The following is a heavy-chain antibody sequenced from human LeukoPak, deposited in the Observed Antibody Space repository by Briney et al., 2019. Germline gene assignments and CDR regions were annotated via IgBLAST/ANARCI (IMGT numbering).Heavy chain of an antibody. D-gene: IGHD2-2*01. V-gene: IGHV3-43*02. J-gene: IGHJ4*02. CDR1: EFTFDDYV. CDR2: ISGDGGST. CDR3: ARVVVVPAAYYFDY. Sequence: GGSLRLSCAASEFTFDDYVMHWVRQPPGQGLEWVSLISGDGGSTYYADSVKGRFTISRDNAKNSLYLQMNSLRAEDTAVYYCARVVVVPAAYYFDYWGQGTLVTVSS.